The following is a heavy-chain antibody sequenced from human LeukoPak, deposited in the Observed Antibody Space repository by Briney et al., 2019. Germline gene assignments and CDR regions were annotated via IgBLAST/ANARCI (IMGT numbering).Heavy chain of an antibody. CDR3: AKDQSRGVGAMNY. CDR2: ISYDGSNK. V-gene: IGHV3-30-3*01. D-gene: IGHD1-26*01. CDR1: GFTFSSYA. Sequence: GGSLRLSCAASGFTFSSYAMHWVRQAPGKGLEWVAVISYDGSNKYYADSVKGRFTISRDNSKNTLYLQMNSLRAEDTAVYYCAKDQSRGVGAMNYWGQGTLVTVSS. J-gene: IGHJ4*02.